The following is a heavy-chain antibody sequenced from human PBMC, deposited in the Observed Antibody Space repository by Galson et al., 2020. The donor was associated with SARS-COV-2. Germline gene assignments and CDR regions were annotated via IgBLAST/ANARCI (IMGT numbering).Heavy chain of an antibody. J-gene: IGHJ6*03. CDR1: GFTFSSYA. V-gene: IGHV3-30*01. CDR2: ISYDGSNK. CDR3: AREDYYYYMDV. Sequence: GGSLRLSCAASGFTFSSYAMHWVRRAPGKGLEWVAVISYDGSNKYYADSVKGRFTISRDNSKNTLYLQMNSLRAEDTAVYYCAREDYYYYMDVWGKGTTVTVSS.